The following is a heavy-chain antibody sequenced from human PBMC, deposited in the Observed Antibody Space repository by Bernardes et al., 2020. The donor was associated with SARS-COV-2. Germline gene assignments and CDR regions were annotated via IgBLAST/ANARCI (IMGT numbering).Heavy chain of an antibody. D-gene: IGHD5-18*01. Sequence: GGSLRLSCAASGFTFADYGMSWVRQAPGKGLEWVSGIKRNGDSTGYADSVKGRFTISRDNAKNSLHLQVNSLRAEDTALYYCVRGYLYGPFDYWGQGILVTVSS. CDR1: GFTFADYG. CDR2: IKRNGDST. V-gene: IGHV3-20*04. CDR3: VRGYLYGPFDY. J-gene: IGHJ4*02.